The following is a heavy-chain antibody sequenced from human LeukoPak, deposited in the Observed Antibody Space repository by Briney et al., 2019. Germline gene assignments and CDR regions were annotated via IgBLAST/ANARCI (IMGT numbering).Heavy chain of an antibody. CDR1: GGSIGSDDQY. CDR3: ARFIRTREFDY. D-gene: IGHD3-10*01. Sequence: SETLCLTCTVSGGSIGSDDQYWGWIRQPPGKGLEWIASVYYTGNTYYNPSLKSRVIISEDTSKNQFSLKLTSLTAADTAVYYCARFIRTREFDYWGQGTLVTVSS. CDR2: VYYTGNT. J-gene: IGHJ4*02. V-gene: IGHV4-39*07.